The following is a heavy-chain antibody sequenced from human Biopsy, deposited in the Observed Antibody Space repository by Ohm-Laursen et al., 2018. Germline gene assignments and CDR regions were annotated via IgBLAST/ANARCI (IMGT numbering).Heavy chain of an antibody. J-gene: IGHJ6*02. CDR3: ARSPLTGELGNNAMVV. CDR1: GYSFTYLY. D-gene: IGHD3-9*01. Sequence: VSSVKVSCKTSGYSFTYLYLHWVRQAPGQALEWMGWITPSNGNTNYAQKLQGRVTISRDTSMSTMSMELTSLRSEDTGMYYCARSPLTGELGNNAMVVWGQGTTVTVSS. V-gene: IGHV1-45*02. CDR2: ITPSNGNT.